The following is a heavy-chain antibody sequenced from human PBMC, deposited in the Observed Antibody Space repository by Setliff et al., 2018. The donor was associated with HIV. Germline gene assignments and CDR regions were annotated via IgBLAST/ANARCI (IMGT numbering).Heavy chain of an antibody. CDR1: GYTFSDYF. CDR3: AKDGISGGAYPPYYFDY. V-gene: IGHV1-2*02. D-gene: IGHD2-15*01. J-gene: IGHJ4*01. CDR2: IHPNRGGT. Sequence: ASVKVSCKASGYTFSDYFIHWMRQAPGQGLEWMGWIHPNRGGTNYAQKFQGRVTMTRDTSITTAYMELSSLRAEDTAVYNCAKDGISGGAYPPYYFDYWGHGTLVTVSS.